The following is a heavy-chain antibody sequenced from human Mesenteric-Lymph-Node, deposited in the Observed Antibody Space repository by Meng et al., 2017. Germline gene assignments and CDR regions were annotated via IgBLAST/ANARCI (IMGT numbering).Heavy chain of an antibody. CDR2: ICPLFGRA. Sequence: VQRVQYGAEGMEPGSSVKFACKASGGNLSCFASSQMQQAPGQGLEWMGGICPLFGRASYAQKFQGRVTITADETTSTAYKELSSLRSDDTAVYYCARGMADWLLYSMDYWGQGTLVTVSS. CDR1: GGNLSCFA. J-gene: IGHJ4*02. D-gene: IGHD3/OR15-3a*01. CDR3: ARGMADWLLYSMDY. V-gene: IGHV1-69*01.